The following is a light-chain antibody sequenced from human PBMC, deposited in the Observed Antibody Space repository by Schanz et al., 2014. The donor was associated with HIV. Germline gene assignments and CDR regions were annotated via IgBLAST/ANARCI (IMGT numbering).Light chain of an antibody. CDR2: SDN. V-gene: IGLV1-44*01. J-gene: IGLJ2*01. CDR3: AAWDDSLNGRI. Sequence: QSVLTQPPSVSAAPGQKVTISCSGSSSNVGNNYVSWYQQLPGTAPKLLIYSDNQRPSEVTDRFSGSKSGTSASLAISGLQSEDEADYYCAAWDDSLNGRIFGGGTKLTVL. CDR1: SSNVGNNY.